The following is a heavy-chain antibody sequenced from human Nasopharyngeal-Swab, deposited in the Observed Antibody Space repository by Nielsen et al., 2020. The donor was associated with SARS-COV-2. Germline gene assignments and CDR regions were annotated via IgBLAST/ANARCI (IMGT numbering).Heavy chain of an antibody. D-gene: IGHD2-15*01. CDR2: INHSGST. V-gene: IGHV4-34*01. CDR1: GGSFSGYY. J-gene: IGHJ3*02. CDR3: ARVLTRNLVVALVLDAFDI. Sequence: SETLSLTCAVYGGSFSGYYWSWIRQPPGKGLEWIGEINHSGSTNYNLSLKSRVTISVDTSKNQFSLKLSSVTAADTAVYYCARVLTRNLVVALVLDAFDIWGQGTMVTVSS.